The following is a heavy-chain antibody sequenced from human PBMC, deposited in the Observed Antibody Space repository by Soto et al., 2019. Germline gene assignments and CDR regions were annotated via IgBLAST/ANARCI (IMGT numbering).Heavy chain of an antibody. CDR1: GGTFSSYT. D-gene: IGHD5-12*01. CDR3: ARSIKRDTGYGMDV. CDR2: IIPILGIA. J-gene: IGHJ6*02. V-gene: IGHV1-69*02. Sequence: QVQLVQSGAEVKKPGSSVKVSCKASGGTFSSYTISWVRQAPGQGLEWMGRIIPILGIANYAQKFQGRVTITADKSTSTAYMELSSLRSEDTAGYYCARSIKRDTGYGMDVWGQGTTVTVSS.